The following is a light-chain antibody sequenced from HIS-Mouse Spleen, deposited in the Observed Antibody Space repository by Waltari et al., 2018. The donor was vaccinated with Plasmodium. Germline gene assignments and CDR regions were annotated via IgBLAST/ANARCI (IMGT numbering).Light chain of an antibody. Sequence: SYELTQPPSVSVSPGQTARITCSGDALPKKYAYWYQQKSGQAPVLVSYEDSKRPSGSPERVSGSSSGTMATLTSSGAQVEDEADYYCYSTDSSGNHRVFGGGTKLTVL. CDR1: ALPKKY. CDR3: YSTDSSGNHRV. V-gene: IGLV3-10*01. CDR2: EDS. J-gene: IGLJ3*02.